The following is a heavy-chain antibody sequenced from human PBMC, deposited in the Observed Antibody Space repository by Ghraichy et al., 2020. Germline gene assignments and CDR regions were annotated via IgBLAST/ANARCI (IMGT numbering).Heavy chain of an antibody. V-gene: IGHV3-23*01. CDR1: GFTFSSCA. J-gene: IGHJ6*02. Sequence: AGSLRLSCAASGFTFSSCAMSWVRQAPGKGPEWVSAISGSGGSTYYADSVKGRFTISRDNSKNTLSLQMNSLRAEDTAVYYCAKHDASLVRGVIYYYYYGMDVWGQGTTVTVSS. CDR3: AKHDASLVRGVIYYYYYGMDV. CDR2: ISGSGGST. D-gene: IGHD3-10*01.